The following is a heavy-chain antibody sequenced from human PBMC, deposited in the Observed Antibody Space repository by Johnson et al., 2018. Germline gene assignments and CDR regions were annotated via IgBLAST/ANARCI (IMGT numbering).Heavy chain of an antibody. Sequence: QEQLLESGAEVKKAGASVKVSCKASRYSFGSYAIHWLRQVPGQRLEWMGWINPGNGRTAYSQNILGSAPITRDTYASTAYMELSSLRSEDTAVYYCARDICAGVSCFYAFDIGGQGTMVTVSS. CDR2: INPGNGRT. CDR1: RYSFGSYA. D-gene: IGHD2-15*01. V-gene: IGHV1-3*01. CDR3: ARDICAGVSCFYAFDI. J-gene: IGHJ3*02.